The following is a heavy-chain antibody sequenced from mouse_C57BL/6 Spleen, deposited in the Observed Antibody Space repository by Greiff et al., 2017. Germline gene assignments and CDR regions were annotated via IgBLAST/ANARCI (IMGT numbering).Heavy chain of an antibody. CDR3: VKTPDGYYGYFDV. CDR2: INPNNGGT. D-gene: IGHD2-3*01. Sequence: VQLQQSGPELVKPGASVKIPCKASGYTFTDYNMDWVKQSHGKSLEWIGDINPNNGGTIYNQKFKGKATLTVDKSSSTAYMELRSLTSEDTAVYYCVKTPDGYYGYFDVWGTGTTVTVSS. J-gene: IGHJ1*03. CDR1: GYTFTDYN. V-gene: IGHV1-18*01.